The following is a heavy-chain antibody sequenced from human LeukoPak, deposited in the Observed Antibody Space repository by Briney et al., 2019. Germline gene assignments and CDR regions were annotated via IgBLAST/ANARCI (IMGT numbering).Heavy chain of an antibody. Sequence: TGGSLRLSCAGSGFSFIRYWVAWVRQAPGRGLEWVASINQDVSRIHYVDSVKGRFTISRDNAKNSLFLQMNSLRVEDTAVYYCARLKDDVTKFDYWGQGTLVTVSS. CDR1: GFSFIRYW. J-gene: IGHJ4*02. CDR3: ARLKDDVTKFDY. V-gene: IGHV3-7*01. D-gene: IGHD3-3*01. CDR2: INQDVSRI.